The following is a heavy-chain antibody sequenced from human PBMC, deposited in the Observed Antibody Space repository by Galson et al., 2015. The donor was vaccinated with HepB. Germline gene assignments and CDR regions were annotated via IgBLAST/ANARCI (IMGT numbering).Heavy chain of an antibody. CDR2: ISSSSSTI. D-gene: IGHD2-21*01. Sequence: SLRLSCAASGFTFSSYSMNWVRQAPGKGLEWVSYISSSSSTIYYADSVKGRFTISRDNAKNSLYLQMNSLRDEDTAVYYCASAYGGLTNPGDYWGQGTLVTVSS. V-gene: IGHV3-48*02. J-gene: IGHJ4*02. CDR3: ASAYGGLTNPGDY. CDR1: GFTFSSYS.